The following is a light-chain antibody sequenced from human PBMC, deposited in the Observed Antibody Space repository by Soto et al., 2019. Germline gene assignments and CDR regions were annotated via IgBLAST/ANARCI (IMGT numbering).Light chain of an antibody. J-gene: IGLJ1*01. V-gene: IGLV1-40*01. CDR1: SSNIGAGYN. Sequence: QSVLTQPPSVSGAPGQRVTISCTGSSSNIGAGYNVHWYQQLPGTAPKLLIYGNTNRPSGVPDRFSGSKSDTSASLAITGLQSEDEADYYCQSFASTLSGGVFGTGTKVTVL. CDR2: GNT. CDR3: QSFASTLSGGV.